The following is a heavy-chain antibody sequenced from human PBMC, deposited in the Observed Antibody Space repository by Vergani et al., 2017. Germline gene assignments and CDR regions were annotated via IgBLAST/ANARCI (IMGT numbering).Heavy chain of an antibody. J-gene: IGHJ4*02. CDR2: ISAYNGNT. Sequence: QVQLVQSGAEVKKPGASVKVSCKASGYTFTSYGISWVRQAPGQGLEWIGWISAYNGNTNYAQKLQGRGTLTTDTSPSTAYMELRSLRSDDTAVYYCARGYCSSTSCYDFDYWGQGTLVTGSS. CDR3: ARGYCSSTSCYDFDY. CDR1: GYTFTSYG. V-gene: IGHV1-18*01. D-gene: IGHD2-2*01.